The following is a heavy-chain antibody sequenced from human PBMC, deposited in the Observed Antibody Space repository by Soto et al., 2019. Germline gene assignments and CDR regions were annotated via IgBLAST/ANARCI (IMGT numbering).Heavy chain of an antibody. CDR3: ASGSRNWHYGES. CDR1: GGTFSTSS. CDR2: ITPIFGAG. V-gene: IGHV1-69*01. J-gene: IGHJ4*02. D-gene: IGHD3-10*01. Sequence: QVQLVQSGPEVKKPGSSVRVSCKASGGTFSTSSISCVRQAPGQGLEWMGGITPIFGAGNYAPDFRGRVTITADESTTTAYMQLSSLTSADTAMYYCASGSRNWHYGESGGQGTLVTVSS.